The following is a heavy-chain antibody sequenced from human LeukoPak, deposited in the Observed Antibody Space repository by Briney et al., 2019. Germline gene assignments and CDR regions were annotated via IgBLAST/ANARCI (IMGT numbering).Heavy chain of an antibody. J-gene: IGHJ4*02. V-gene: IGHV4-30-4*01. CDR3: AKTNYYDSSGYYMYYFDY. D-gene: IGHD3-22*01. Sequence: PSETLSLTCTVSGGSISSDDYYWSWIRQPPGKGLEWIGYIYYSGITYYNPSLKSRVTISVDTSKNQFSLKLSSVTAADTAVYYCAKTNYYDSSGYYMYYFDYWGQGTLVTVSS. CDR1: GGSISSDDYY. CDR2: IYYSGIT.